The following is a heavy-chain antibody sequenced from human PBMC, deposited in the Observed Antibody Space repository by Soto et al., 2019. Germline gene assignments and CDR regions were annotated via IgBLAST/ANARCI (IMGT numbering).Heavy chain of an antibody. V-gene: IGHV5-51*01. CDR2: IYPGDSDT. CDR1: GYTFTYYW. D-gene: IGHD1-1*01. J-gene: IGHJ4*02. Sequence: TGESLKISCEASGYTFTYYWIAWVRQMPEKGLEWMGIIYPGDSDTRYSPSFQGQVTISADKSISTAYLQWSSLKASDTAMYYCARHGRDGDIYYFDYWGQGTLVTVS. CDR3: ARHGRDGDIYYFDY.